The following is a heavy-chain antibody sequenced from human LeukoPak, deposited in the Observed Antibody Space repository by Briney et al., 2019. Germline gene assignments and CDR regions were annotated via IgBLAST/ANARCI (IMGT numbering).Heavy chain of an antibody. D-gene: IGHD5-18*01. CDR2: ISGSGGST. Sequence: GGSLRLFCAASGFIFSNYAMSWVRQAPGKGVEWVSVISGSGGSTYYADSVKGQFTIFRDNSKNTVYLQMNSLRADDTAVYYCAKGDTGMVRRYYFDYWGQGTLVTVSS. CDR3: AKGDTGMVRRYYFDY. V-gene: IGHV3-23*01. J-gene: IGHJ4*02. CDR1: GFIFSNYA.